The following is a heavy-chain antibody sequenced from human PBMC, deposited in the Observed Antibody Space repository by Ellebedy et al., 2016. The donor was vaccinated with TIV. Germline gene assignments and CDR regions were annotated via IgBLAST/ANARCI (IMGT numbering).Heavy chain of an antibody. D-gene: IGHD5-18*01. V-gene: IGHV4-30-2*01. CDR1: GGSISSGGYS. J-gene: IGHJ4*02. CDR3: ARAIRNTPMSHYYFDY. Sequence: MPSETLSLTCAVSGGSISSGGYSWSWIRQPPGKGLEWIGYIYQSGSTYYTPSLKSRVTISIARSKNQFSLNLRSVTAADTAVYYCARAIRNTPMSHYYFDYWGQGTLVTVSS. CDR2: IYQSGST.